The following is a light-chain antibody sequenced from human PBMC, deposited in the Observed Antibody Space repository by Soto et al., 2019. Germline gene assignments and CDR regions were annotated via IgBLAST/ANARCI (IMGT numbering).Light chain of an antibody. CDR3: MQGQQTPPI. Sequence: EIVMTQSPLYLPVTPGEPASISCRSSQSLLYGNGNNYLDWYLQKPGQSPQVLIYLGSNRASGVPDRFSGSGSGTDFTLKISRVEAEDVGIYYYMQGQQTPPIFGPGTKVDIK. CDR1: QSLLYGNGNNY. J-gene: IGKJ3*01. CDR2: LGS. V-gene: IGKV2-28*01.